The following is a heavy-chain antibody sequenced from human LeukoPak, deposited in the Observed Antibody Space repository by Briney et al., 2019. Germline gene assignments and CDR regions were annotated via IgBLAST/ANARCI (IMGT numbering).Heavy chain of an antibody. CDR2: ISAYNGNT. CDR1: GYTFTSYG. CDR3: ARTYDSSGYYYDWYFDL. J-gene: IGHJ2*01. D-gene: IGHD3-22*01. Sequence: ASVKVSCKASGYTFTSYGISWVRQAPGQGLEWMGWISAYNGNTNYAQKLQGRVTMTTDTSTSTAYMELRSLRSDDTAVYYCARTYDSSGYYYDWYFDLWGRGTLVTVSS. V-gene: IGHV1-18*01.